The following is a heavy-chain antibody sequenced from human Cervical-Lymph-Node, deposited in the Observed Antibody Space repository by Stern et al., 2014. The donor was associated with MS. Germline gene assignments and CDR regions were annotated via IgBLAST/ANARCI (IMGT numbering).Heavy chain of an antibody. CDR1: GDSVSSNSAA. V-gene: IGHV6-1*01. CDR3: ARDIVVVPAAIDWYYYYGMDV. CDR2: TYYRTKWDN. D-gene: IGHD2-2*01. Sequence: QVQLQQSGPGLVKPSQTLSLTCAISGDSVSSNSAAWNWIRQSPSRGLEWLGRTYYRTKWDNDYAVSVKRRITINPDTSKNQFSLQLNSVTPEDTAVYYCARDIVVVPAAIDWYYYYGMDVWGQGTTVTVSS. J-gene: IGHJ6*02.